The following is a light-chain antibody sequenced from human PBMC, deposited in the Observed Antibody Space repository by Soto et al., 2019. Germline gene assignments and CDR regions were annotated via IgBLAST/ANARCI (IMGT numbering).Light chain of an antibody. V-gene: IGKV3-15*01. CDR3: QHYNESPLT. Sequence: EIVMTESPATLSVSRGEGATLSCRASQSVSTNLAWYQQKPGQGPRLLIFGASTRAIGIPARFSGIGSGTDFTLTISSLQSEDFAVYYCQHYNESPLTFGGGTKVDIK. CDR2: GAS. CDR1: QSVSTN. J-gene: IGKJ4*01.